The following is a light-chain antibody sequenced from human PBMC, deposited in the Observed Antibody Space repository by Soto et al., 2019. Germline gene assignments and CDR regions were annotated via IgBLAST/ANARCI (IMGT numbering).Light chain of an antibody. J-gene: IGKJ1*01. CDR2: GAS. CDR3: QQYNDWPPWT. CDR1: QSVSNN. Sequence: EILMKQSPATLSVSPGDRATLSCRASQSVSNNLAWYQQRPGQAPRLLIYGASTRATGIPARFSGSGSGTEFTLTISSLQSEDFAVYYCQQYNDWPPWTFGQGTMVDI. V-gene: IGKV3-15*01.